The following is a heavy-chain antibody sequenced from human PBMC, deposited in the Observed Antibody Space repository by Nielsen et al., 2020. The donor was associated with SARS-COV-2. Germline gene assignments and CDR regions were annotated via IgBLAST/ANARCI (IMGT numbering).Heavy chain of an antibody. V-gene: IGHV3-49*04. J-gene: IGHJ5*02. Sequence: GESLKISCAASGFTFSSFTMNWVRQAPGKGLEWVGFIRSKAYGGTTEYAASVKGRFTISRDDSKSIAYLQMNSLKTEDTAVYYCTRGVGDPWGQGTLVTVSS. CDR3: TRGVGDP. D-gene: IGHD1-26*01. CDR1: GFTFSSFT. CDR2: IRSKAYGGTT.